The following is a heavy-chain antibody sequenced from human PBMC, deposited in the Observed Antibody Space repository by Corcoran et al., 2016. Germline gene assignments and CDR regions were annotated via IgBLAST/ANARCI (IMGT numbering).Heavy chain of an antibody. V-gene: IGHV1-69*01. J-gene: IGHJ6*02. CDR3: ARAQRYDSRDYYYYYGMDV. D-gene: IGHD3-3*01. CDR2: IIPIFGTA. Sequence: QVQLVQSGAEVKKPGSSVKVSCKASGGTFSSYAISWVRQAPGQGLEWMGGIIPIFGTANYAQKFQGRVTITEDESTSTAYMELSSLRSEDTAVYYCARAQRYDSRDYYYYYGMDVWGQGTTVTVSS. CDR1: GGTFSSYA.